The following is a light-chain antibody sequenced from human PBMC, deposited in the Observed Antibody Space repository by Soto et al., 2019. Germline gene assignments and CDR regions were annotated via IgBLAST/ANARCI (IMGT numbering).Light chain of an antibody. CDR1: SSDVGGYNY. V-gene: IGLV2-14*01. Sequence: QSALTQPRSVSGSPGQSVTISCTGTSSDVGGYNYVSWYQQHPGKAPKLMIYDVSNRPSGVSNRFSGSKSGNTASLTISGLQAEDEADYYCSSYTSSSTRVVFGGGTKVTVL. J-gene: IGLJ2*01. CDR3: SSYTSSSTRVV. CDR2: DVS.